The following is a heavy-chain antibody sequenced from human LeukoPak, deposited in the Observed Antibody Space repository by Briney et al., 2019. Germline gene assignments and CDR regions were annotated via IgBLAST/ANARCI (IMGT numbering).Heavy chain of an antibody. CDR2: VYYSGST. J-gene: IGHJ6*02. Sequence: SETLSPTCTVSGGSISRTDSYWGWIRQPPGKGLEWLASVYYSGSTYYSPSLKSRVTISVDTSKNQFSLKLSSVTAADTAAYYCARHVTGPSYYYYYGMDVWGQGTTVTVSS. CDR1: GGSISRTDSY. V-gene: IGHV4-39*01. D-gene: IGHD2-21*02. CDR3: ARHVTGPSYYYYYGMDV.